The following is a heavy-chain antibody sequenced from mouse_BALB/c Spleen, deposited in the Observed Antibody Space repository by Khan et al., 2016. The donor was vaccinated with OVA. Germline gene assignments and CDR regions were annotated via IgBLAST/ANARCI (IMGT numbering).Heavy chain of an antibody. CDR2: IDPANGNT. CDR3: ARWPRGY. CDR1: GYNFKDTY. V-gene: IGHV14-3*02. J-gene: IGHJ2*01. Sequence: VQLQQSGAELVKPGASVKLSCTASGYNFKDTYMHWVKQRPEQGLEWIGRIDPANGNTHYDPKFQGKANITADTSSNTAYLQLSSLTSEDTAVYYCARWPRGYWGQGTTLTVSS.